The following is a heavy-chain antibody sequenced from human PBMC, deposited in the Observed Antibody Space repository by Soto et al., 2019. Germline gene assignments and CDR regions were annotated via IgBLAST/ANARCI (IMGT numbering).Heavy chain of an antibody. CDR3: ARLRWETENNWFDP. J-gene: IGHJ5*02. CDR2: IYHSGST. V-gene: IGHV4-30-4*01. D-gene: IGHD1-26*01. CDR1: GDSISSVDHY. Sequence: LTCTVSGDSISSVDHYWSWIRQPPGKGLEWMGYIYHSGSTHYNPSLNSRLTISIDTSTNRFSLNLTSVTAADTAVYFCARLRWETENNWFDPWGQGALVTVSS.